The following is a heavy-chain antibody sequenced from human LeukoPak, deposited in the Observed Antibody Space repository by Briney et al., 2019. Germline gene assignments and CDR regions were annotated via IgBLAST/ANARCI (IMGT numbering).Heavy chain of an antibody. CDR1: GGSFSGYY. Sequence: SETLSLTCAVYGGSFSGYYWSWIRQPTGKGLEWIGEINHSGRTNYNPSLKSRVTISVDTSKNQFSLKLSSVTAADTAVYYCARGPIAAAELDYWGQGTLVTVSS. CDR3: ARGPIAAAELDY. J-gene: IGHJ4*02. V-gene: IGHV4-34*01. CDR2: INHSGRT. D-gene: IGHD6-13*01.